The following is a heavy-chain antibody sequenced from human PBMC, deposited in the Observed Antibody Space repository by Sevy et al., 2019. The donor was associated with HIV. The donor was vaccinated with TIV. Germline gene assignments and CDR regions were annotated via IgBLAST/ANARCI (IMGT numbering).Heavy chain of an antibody. D-gene: IGHD2-15*01. J-gene: IGHJ5*02. CDR3: AKERVYCSGGTCKPGGWFDP. CDR1: GYTFTGYY. Sequence: ASVKVSGKASGYTFTGYYMHWVRQAPGQGLEWMGWINPNSGGTKYAQKFQGRVTMTRDTSISTAYMELSRLRSDDTAVYYCAKERVYCSGGTCKPGGWFDPWGQGTLVTVSS. CDR2: INPNSGGT. V-gene: IGHV1-2*02.